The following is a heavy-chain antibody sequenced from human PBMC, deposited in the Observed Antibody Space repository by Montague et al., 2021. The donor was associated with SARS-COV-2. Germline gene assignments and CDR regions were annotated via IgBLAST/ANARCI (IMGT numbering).Heavy chain of an antibody. CDR3: GRVFAPAGTFDF. CDR2: TYFRSKWYN. Sequence: CAISGDSVSTNNTTWNWVRQSPSGDPEWLERTYFRSKWYNDYAVSVKSRITINPDTSKNQFSLQLKSVTPKDTAIYFCGRVFAPAGTFDFWGQGTLVTVSS. V-gene: IGHV6-1*01. D-gene: IGHD6-13*01. J-gene: IGHJ4*02. CDR1: GDSVSTNNTT.